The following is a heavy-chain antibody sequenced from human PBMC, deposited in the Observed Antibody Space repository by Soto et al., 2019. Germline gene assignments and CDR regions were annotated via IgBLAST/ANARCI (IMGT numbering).Heavy chain of an antibody. D-gene: IGHD5-18*01. CDR1: GFTSSDYY. V-gene: IGHV3-11*01. Sequence: QVQLVESGGGLVKPGGSLRLSCAASGFTSSDYYMSWIRQAPGKGLEWVSSISRSGTTIYYADSVKGRFTISRDNAKNALYLQMNRLRAEDTAVNYCARDERGEVRQLWTRSRGQAGMDVWGQGTTVTVSS. CDR3: ARDERGEVRQLWTRSRGQAGMDV. J-gene: IGHJ6*02. CDR2: ISRSGTTI.